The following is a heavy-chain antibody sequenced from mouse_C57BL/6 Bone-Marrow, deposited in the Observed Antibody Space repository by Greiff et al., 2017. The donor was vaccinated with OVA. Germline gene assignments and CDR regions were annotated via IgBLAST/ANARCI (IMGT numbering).Heavy chain of an antibody. CDR2: IYPGDGDT. Sequence: QVQLQQSGPELVKPGASVKISCKASGYAFSSSWMNWVKQRPGKGLEWIGRIYPGDGDTNYNGKFKGKATLTAAKSSSTAYMQLSSLTSEDSAVYFCARDGWLLPFDYWGQGTTLTVSS. V-gene: IGHV1-82*01. CDR3: ARDGWLLPFDY. J-gene: IGHJ2*01. D-gene: IGHD2-3*01. CDR1: GYAFSSSW.